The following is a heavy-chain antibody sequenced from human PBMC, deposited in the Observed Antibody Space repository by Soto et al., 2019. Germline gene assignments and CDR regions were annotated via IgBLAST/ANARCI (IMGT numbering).Heavy chain of an antibody. J-gene: IGHJ3*02. CDR2: ITSSAGII. Sequence: PGGSLRLSCAASGFIFSSYSMNWVRQAPGKGLEWVSFITSSAGIIYYADSVKGRFTISRDNAKSSLYLQMNSLRAEDTAVYYCARATTAVERAFDIWGQGPMVTVSS. CDR3: ARATTAVERAFDI. D-gene: IGHD1-1*01. CDR1: GFIFSSYS. V-gene: IGHV3-48*01.